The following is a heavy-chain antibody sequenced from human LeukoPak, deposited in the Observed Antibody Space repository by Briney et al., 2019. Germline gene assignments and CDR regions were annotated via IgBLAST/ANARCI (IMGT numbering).Heavy chain of an antibody. Sequence: KPSETLSLTCTVSGGSISSYYWSWIRQPAGKGLEWIGRIYTSGSTNYNPSLKSRVTISVDTSKNQFSLKLSSVTAADTAVYYCASRTPHDILTGYYWVDYYMDVWGKGTTVTVSS. J-gene: IGHJ6*03. D-gene: IGHD3-9*01. CDR1: GGSISSYY. CDR2: IYTSGST. V-gene: IGHV4-4*07. CDR3: ASRTPHDILTGYYWVDYYMDV.